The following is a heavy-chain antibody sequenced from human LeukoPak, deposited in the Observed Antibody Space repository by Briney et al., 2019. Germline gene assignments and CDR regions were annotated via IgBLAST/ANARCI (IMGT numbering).Heavy chain of an antibody. V-gene: IGHV4-59*01. CDR2: IYYSGST. CDR1: GGSISSYY. Sequence: SETLSLTCTVSGGSISSYYWSWIRQPPGKGLEWIGYIYYSGSTNYNPSLKSRVTISVDTSKNQFSLKLSSVTAADTAVYYCAASWHDSSGFAVLSLDYWGQGTLVTVSS. J-gene: IGHJ4*02. D-gene: IGHD3-22*01. CDR3: AASWHDSSGFAVLSLDY.